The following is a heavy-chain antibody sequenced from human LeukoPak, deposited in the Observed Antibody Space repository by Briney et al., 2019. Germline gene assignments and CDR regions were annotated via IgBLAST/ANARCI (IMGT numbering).Heavy chain of an antibody. CDR2: INPSRGST. D-gene: IGHD5-24*01. V-gene: IGHV1-46*01. J-gene: IGHJ4*02. CDR3: ARVGESGDGYNSFDY. CDR1: GYTFTSYD. Sequence: GASVKVSCKASGYTFTSYDINWVRQAPGQGLEWMGIINPSRGSTSYAQKFQGRVTMTRDTSTSTVYMELSSLRSEDTAVYYCARVGESGDGYNSFDYWGQGTLVTVSS.